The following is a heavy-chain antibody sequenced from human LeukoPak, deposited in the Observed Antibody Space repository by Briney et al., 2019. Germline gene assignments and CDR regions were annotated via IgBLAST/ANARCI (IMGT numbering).Heavy chain of an antibody. CDR2: INTNTGNP. D-gene: IGHD6-19*01. J-gene: IGHJ6*03. V-gene: IGHV7-4-1*02. CDR3: ARMPSLWLVQSYYYYMDV. Sequence: ASVKVSCKASGYTFTSYAMNWVRQAPGQGLGWMGWINTNTGNPTYAQGFTGRFVFSLDTSVSTAYLQISSLKAEDTAVYYCARMPSLWLVQSYYYYMDVWGKGTTVTVSS. CDR1: GYTFTSYA.